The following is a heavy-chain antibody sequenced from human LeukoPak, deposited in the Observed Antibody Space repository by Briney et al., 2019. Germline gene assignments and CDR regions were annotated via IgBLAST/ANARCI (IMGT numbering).Heavy chain of an antibody. CDR3: ASSSIVGADYHFDY. D-gene: IGHD1-26*01. V-gene: IGHV5-51*01. CDR2: IYPGDSDT. J-gene: IGHJ4*02. Sequence: RRESLKISCKGSGYSFTSYWIGWGRQMPGKGLEWMGIIYPGDSDTRYSPSFQGPVTSAADKSISTAYLQWSSLKASDTAMYYCASSSIVGADYHFDYWGQGTLVTVSS. CDR1: GYSFTSYW.